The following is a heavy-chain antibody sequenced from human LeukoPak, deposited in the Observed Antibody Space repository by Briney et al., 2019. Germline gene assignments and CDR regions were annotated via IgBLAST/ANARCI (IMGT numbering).Heavy chain of an antibody. J-gene: IGHJ4*02. CDR3: ARDRGYSNGWYDY. V-gene: IGHV3-13*04. Sequence: GGSLRLSCAASGFIFSNFDMHGVRQVTGKGQEWVSGIGTAGDTYYAGSVKGRFTISRENAKNSLYLQMNSLTAGDTAVYYCARDRGYSNGWYDYWGQGTLVSVSS. D-gene: IGHD6-13*01. CDR1: GFIFSNFD. CDR2: IGTAGDT.